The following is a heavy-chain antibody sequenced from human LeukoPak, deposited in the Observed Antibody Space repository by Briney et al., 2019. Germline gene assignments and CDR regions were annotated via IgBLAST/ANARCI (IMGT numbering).Heavy chain of an antibody. CDR2: IIPIFGTA. Sequence: SVKVSCKASGGTFSSYAISWVRQTPGQGLEWMGGIIPIFGTANTAQKFQGRVTITADKSTSTAYMELSSLRSEDTAVYYCARDPGYCSSTSCRREYYFDYWGQGTLVTVSS. J-gene: IGHJ4*02. CDR1: GGTFSSYA. D-gene: IGHD2-2*01. CDR3: ARDPGYCSSTSCRREYYFDY. V-gene: IGHV1-69*06.